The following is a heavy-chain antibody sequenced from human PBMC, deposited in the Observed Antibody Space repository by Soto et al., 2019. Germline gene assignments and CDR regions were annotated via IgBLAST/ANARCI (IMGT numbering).Heavy chain of an antibody. CDR2: ISGGGGTT. Sequence: EVQLLESGGGLVQPGGSLRLSCAASGFTFSSYGMSWVRQAPGKGLEWVSGISGGGGTTYYADSVKGRFTISRDNSKNTLYLQMNSLRAEDTAVYYCAREYDSSGSSWGQGTLVTVSS. CDR1: GFTFSSYG. D-gene: IGHD3-22*01. J-gene: IGHJ5*02. V-gene: IGHV3-23*01. CDR3: AREYDSSGSS.